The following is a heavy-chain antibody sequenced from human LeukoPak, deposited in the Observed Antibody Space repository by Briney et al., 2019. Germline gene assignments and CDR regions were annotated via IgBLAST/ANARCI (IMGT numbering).Heavy chain of an antibody. D-gene: IGHD3/OR15-3a*01. CDR3: ARGSEHSYDFTGRGRTKSRLDY. V-gene: IGHV3-23*01. J-gene: IGHJ4*02. CDR2: ISGSGGST. Sequence: PGGSLRLSCAASGFTFSSYGMSWVRQAPGKGLEWVSAISGSGGSTYYADSVKGRFTISRDNSKNTVFLQMNSLRAEDTAVYHCARGSEHSYDFTGRGRTKSRLDYWGQGTLVTVSS. CDR1: GFTFSSYG.